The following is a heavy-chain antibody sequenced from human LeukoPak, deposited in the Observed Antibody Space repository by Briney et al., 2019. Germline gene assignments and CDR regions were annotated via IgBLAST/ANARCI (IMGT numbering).Heavy chain of an antibody. V-gene: IGHV1-69*13. CDR3: ARVVYDILTGYYKMGAFDI. D-gene: IGHD3-9*01. CDR1: GGTFSSYA. J-gene: IGHJ3*02. CDR2: IIPIFGTA. Sequence: ASVKVSCKASGGTFSSYAISWVRQAPGQGLEWMGGIIPIFGTANYAQKFQGRVTITADESTSTAYMELSSLRSEDTAVYYCARVVYDILTGYYKMGAFDIWGQGTMVTASS.